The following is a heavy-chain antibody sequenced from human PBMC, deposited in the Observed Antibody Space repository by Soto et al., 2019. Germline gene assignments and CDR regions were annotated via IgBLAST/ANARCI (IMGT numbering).Heavy chain of an antibody. V-gene: IGHV4-34*01. D-gene: IGHD6-25*01. Sequence: PSATLSLTCAVYGGSFRGYYWSWIRQPPGKGLEWIGEINHRGSTNYNPSVKSRVTISVDTSKNQFSLKLNSVTAADTAVYYCARGSRVKIPAASGRDYYYHGLDVWGQGTSVT. CDR1: GGSFRGYY. J-gene: IGHJ6*02. CDR3: ARGSRVKIPAASGRDYYYHGLDV. CDR2: INHRGST.